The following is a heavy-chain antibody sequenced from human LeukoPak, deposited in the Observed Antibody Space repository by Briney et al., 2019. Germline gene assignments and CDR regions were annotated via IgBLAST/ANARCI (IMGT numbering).Heavy chain of an antibody. Sequence: GGSLRLSCAASGFTFSNYGMSWVRQAPGKGLEWVSGISGNGGNTYYADSVKGRSSISRDNSKNTLYLQMDSLRAEDTAVYHCAKTNGYYDYWGRGTLVTVSS. D-gene: IGHD3-22*01. CDR1: GFTFSNYG. J-gene: IGHJ4*02. CDR2: ISGNGGNT. CDR3: AKTNGYYDY. V-gene: IGHV3-23*01.